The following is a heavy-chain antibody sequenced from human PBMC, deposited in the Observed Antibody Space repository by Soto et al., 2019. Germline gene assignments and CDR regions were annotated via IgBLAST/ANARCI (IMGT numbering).Heavy chain of an antibody. J-gene: IGHJ5*02. D-gene: IGHD1-26*01. V-gene: IGHV4-39*01. CDR3: ATQEVGGTYVYTFDP. Sequence: QLHLRESGPGLVKPSETLSLTCTVSGGSITSSSYYWGWIRQPPGKGLEWIGSIYYSGSTYYNPSLKSRVTISVDTYKNQFSLKRSSVTAADTAVYYCATQEVGGTYVYTFDPWGQGTLVTVSS. CDR2: IYYSGST. CDR1: GGSITSSSYY.